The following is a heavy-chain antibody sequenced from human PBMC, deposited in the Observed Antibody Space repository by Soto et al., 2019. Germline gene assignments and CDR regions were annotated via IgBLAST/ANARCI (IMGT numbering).Heavy chain of an antibody. CDR2: ISSSSSTI. CDR3: AKDIVGDNAPDY. D-gene: IGHD1-26*01. J-gene: IGHJ4*02. Sequence: GGSLRLSCAASGLTFSTYSMNWVRQAPGKGLEWVSYISSSSSTIFYTDSVKGRFTVSRDNAKNTLYLQMNSLRAEDTAVYYCAKDIVGDNAPDYWGQGTLVTVSS. CDR1: GLTFSTYS. V-gene: IGHV3-48*01.